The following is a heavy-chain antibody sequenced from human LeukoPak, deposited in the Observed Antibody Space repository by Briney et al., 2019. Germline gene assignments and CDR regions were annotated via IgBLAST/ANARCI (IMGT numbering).Heavy chain of an antibody. Sequence: GASVKVSCKASGYTFTSYGISWVRQAPGQGLEWRGWSSAYNGNTNYAQKLQGRVTMTTDTSTSTAYMELRSLRSDDTAVYYCARAQYSSSSLYPFDYWGQGTLVTVSS. J-gene: IGHJ4*02. CDR2: SSAYNGNT. D-gene: IGHD6-6*01. CDR1: GYTFTSYG. CDR3: ARAQYSSSSLYPFDY. V-gene: IGHV1-18*04.